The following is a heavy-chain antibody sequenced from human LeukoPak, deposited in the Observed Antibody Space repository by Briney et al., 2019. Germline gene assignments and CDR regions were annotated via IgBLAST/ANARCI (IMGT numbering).Heavy chain of an antibody. V-gene: IGHV3-7*01. D-gene: IGHD3-10*01. Sequence: GGSLRLSCAAPGFTFSSYWMSWVRQAPGKGLEWVANIKQDGSEKYYVDSVKGRFTISRDNAKNSLYLQMNSLRAEDTAVYYCARDPGSLDYWGQGTLVTVSS. CDR1: GFTFSSYW. CDR3: ARDPGSLDY. J-gene: IGHJ4*02. CDR2: IKQDGSEK.